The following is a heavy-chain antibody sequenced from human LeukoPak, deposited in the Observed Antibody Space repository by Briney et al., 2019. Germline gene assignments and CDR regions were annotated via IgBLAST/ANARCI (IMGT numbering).Heavy chain of an antibody. J-gene: IGHJ3*02. Sequence: PGGSLSLSCAASGFTFSSYAMNWVRQAPGKGLEWVAFIRGGGAGTRYADAAKGRFTISRDNSKNTLCLQMNSLRVEDTATYYCAKCSASYGNDALDMWGQGTVVIVSS. CDR3: AKCSASYGNDALDM. CDR2: IRGGGAGT. V-gene: IGHV3-23*01. D-gene: IGHD3-10*02. CDR1: GFTFSSYA.